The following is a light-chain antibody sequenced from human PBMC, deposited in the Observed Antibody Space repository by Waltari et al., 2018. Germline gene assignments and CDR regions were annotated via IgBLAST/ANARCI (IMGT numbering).Light chain of an antibody. V-gene: IGLV1-51*02. Sequence: QSVLTQPPSVSAAPGQRVTISCSGGSSNIGNNYVSWYRQFPGTAPKLLIYENTERPSGIRARCSGSKSGTSATLDITGRQAGDEADYYCGTWDSSLSGAVFGGGTHLTVL. CDR2: ENT. CDR3: GTWDSSLSGAV. J-gene: IGLJ7*01. CDR1: SSNIGNNY.